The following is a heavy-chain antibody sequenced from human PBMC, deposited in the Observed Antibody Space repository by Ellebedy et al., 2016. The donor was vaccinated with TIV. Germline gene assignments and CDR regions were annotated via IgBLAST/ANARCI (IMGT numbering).Heavy chain of an antibody. CDR1: GFTFSSYS. D-gene: IGHD2-15*01. Sequence: GESLKISXAASGFTFSSYSMNWVRQAPGKGLEWVSYISSSSSTIYYADSVKGRFTISRDNAKNSLYLQMNSLRDEDTAVYYCARAGRIVVVVAVDYWGQGTLVNVSS. CDR3: ARAGRIVVVVAVDY. V-gene: IGHV3-48*02. J-gene: IGHJ4*02. CDR2: ISSSSSTI.